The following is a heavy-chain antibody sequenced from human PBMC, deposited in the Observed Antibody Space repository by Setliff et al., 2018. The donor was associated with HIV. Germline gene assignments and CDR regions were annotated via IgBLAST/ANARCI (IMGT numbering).Heavy chain of an antibody. Sequence: GASVKVSCKASGYTFTDYFIHWVRQAPGQGLEWMGWINPSSGATNYAQKFQGRVTMTRDTSISTAYMEVSRLRSDDTAVYYCARGWKYFYQSSGYPWFDPWGQGTLVTVSS. J-gene: IGHJ5*02. V-gene: IGHV1-2*02. CDR2: INPSSGAT. D-gene: IGHD3-22*01. CDR3: ARGWKYFYQSSGYPWFDP. CDR1: GYTFTDYF.